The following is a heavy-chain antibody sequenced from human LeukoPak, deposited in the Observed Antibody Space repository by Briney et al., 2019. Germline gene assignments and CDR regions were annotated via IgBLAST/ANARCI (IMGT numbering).Heavy chain of an antibody. D-gene: IGHD3-22*01. CDR2: IYSGGST. CDR1: GFTVSSNY. J-gene: IGHJ1*01. Sequence: GGSLRLSCAASGFTVSSNYMSWVRQAPGKGLEWVSVIYSGGSTYYADSVKGRFTISRDNSKNTLYLQMNSLRAEDTAVYYCATYSSLNAREFQYWGQGTLVTVSS. CDR3: ATYSSLNAREFQY. V-gene: IGHV3-53*01.